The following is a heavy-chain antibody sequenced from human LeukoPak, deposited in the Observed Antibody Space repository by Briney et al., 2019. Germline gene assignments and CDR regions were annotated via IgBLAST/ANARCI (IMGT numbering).Heavy chain of an antibody. Sequence: GGSLRLSCAASGFTVSSNYMSWVRQAPGKGLEWVSVIYSGGSIYYADSVKGRFTISRDNAKNSLYLQMNSLRAEDTAVYYCATEHYYDSSGYRDYWGQGTLVTVSS. J-gene: IGHJ4*02. D-gene: IGHD3-22*01. CDR2: IYSGGSI. V-gene: IGHV3-66*01. CDR3: ATEHYYDSSGYRDY. CDR1: GFTVSSNY.